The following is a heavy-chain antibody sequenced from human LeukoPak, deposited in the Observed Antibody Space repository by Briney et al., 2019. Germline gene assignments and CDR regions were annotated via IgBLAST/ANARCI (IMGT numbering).Heavy chain of an antibody. J-gene: IGHJ4*02. Sequence: PSETLSLTCGVSGGSISTTNWWTWVRQPPGEGLEWIGEVHLSGRTHYNPSLESRVTMSVDMSENHISLRLTSVTAADMAVYYCAREGGPYRPLDYSGQGTLVTVSS. CDR2: VHLSGRT. V-gene: IGHV4-4*02. CDR3: AREGGPYRPLDY. CDR1: GGSISTTNW.